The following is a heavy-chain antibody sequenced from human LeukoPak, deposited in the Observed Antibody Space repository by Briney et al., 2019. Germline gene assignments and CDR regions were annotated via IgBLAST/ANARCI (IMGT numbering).Heavy chain of an antibody. J-gene: IGHJ4*02. V-gene: IGHV1-3*01. CDR2: INAGNGNT. Sequence: GASVKVSCKASGYTFTSYAMHWVRQAPGQRLEWMGWINAGNGNTKYSQKFQGRVTITRDTSASTANMELSSLRSEDTAVYYCARDGDVLWKQESRTQLGLYYFDYWGQGTLVTVSS. CDR1: GYTFTSYA. D-gene: IGHD5-18*01. CDR3: ARDGDVLWKQESRTQLGLYYFDY.